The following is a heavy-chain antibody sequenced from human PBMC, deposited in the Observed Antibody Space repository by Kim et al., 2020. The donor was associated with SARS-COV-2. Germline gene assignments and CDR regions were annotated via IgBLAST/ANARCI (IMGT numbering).Heavy chain of an antibody. D-gene: IGHD5-18*01. V-gene: IGHV4-34*01. J-gene: IGHJ4*02. Sequence: SETLSLTCAVYGGSFSGYYWSWIRQPPGKGLEWIGEINHSGSTNYNPSLKSRVTISVDTSKNQFSLKLSSVTAADTAVYYCARVNLLSGYSYGYRVIIVDYWGQGTLVTVSS. CDR3: ARVNLLSGYSYGYRVIIVDY. CDR2: INHSGST. CDR1: GGSFSGYY.